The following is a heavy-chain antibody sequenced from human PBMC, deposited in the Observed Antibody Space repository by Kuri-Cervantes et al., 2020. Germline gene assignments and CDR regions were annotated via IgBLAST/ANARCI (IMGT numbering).Heavy chain of an antibody. Sequence: ASVKVSCKASGYTFTSYGISWVRQAPGQGPEWMGWISAYNGNTNYAQKLQGRVTMTTDTSTSTAYMELRSLRSDDTAVYYCARWGDAYYYGSGSGFDYWGQGTLVTVSS. V-gene: IGHV1-18*01. CDR1: GYTFTSYG. D-gene: IGHD3-10*01. J-gene: IGHJ4*02. CDR2: ISAYNGNT. CDR3: ARWGDAYYYGSGSGFDY.